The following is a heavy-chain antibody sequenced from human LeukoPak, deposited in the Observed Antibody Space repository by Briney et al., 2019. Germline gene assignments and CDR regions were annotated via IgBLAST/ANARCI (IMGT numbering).Heavy chain of an antibody. CDR3: ARDGAAAVDY. D-gene: IGHD2-2*01. V-gene: IGHV4-39*07. Sequence: GSLRLSCAASGFTFRNYWMYWVRQGPGKGLEWIGSIYYSGSTYYNPSLKSRVTISVDTSKNQFSLKLSSVTAADTAVYYCARDGAAAVDYWGQGTLVTVSS. CDR1: GFTFRNYW. J-gene: IGHJ4*02. CDR2: IYYSGST.